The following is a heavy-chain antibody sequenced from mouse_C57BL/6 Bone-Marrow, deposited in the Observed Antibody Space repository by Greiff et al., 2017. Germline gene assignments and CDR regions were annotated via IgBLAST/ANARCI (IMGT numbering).Heavy chain of an antibody. CDR2: INPGSGGT. V-gene: IGHV1-54*01. D-gene: IGHD1-1*01. CDR3: AIYYYGSYFDY. J-gene: IGHJ2*01. CDR1: GYAFTNYL. Sequence: QVQLKQSGAELVRPGTSVKVSCKASGYAFTNYLIEWVKQRPGQGLEWIGVINPGSGGTNYNEKFKGKATLTADKSSSTAYMQLSSLTSEDSAVYFCAIYYYGSYFDYWGQGTTLTVSS.